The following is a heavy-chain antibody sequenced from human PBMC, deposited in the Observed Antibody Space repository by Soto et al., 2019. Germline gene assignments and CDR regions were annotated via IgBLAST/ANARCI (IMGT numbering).Heavy chain of an antibody. CDR3: ARDGHYYDSSGYYDYHAFDI. CDR2: IYHSGST. Sequence: SETLSVTCAVSGGSISSGGYSWSWIRQPPGKGLEWIGYIYHSGSTYYSPSLKSRVTISVDRSKNQFSLKLSSVTAADTAVYYCARDGHYYDSSGYYDYHAFDIWGQGTMVSV. J-gene: IGHJ3*02. D-gene: IGHD3-22*01. CDR1: GGSISSGGYS. V-gene: IGHV4-30-2*01.